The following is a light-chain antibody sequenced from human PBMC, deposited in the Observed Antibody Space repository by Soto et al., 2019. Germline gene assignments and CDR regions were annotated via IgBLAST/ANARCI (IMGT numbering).Light chain of an antibody. CDR2: GAS. V-gene: IGKV1-39*01. Sequence: TQSSSVLSSSTEDRVPISCRMSQSISIYLNWYQLKPGQAPNLLMYGASYLKSGVPTRFSGSGSGTDFTLSISSLQPEDFAMYYCQQTYSSPQNTFGQGTRLEIK. CDR3: QQTYSSPQNT. CDR1: QSISIY. J-gene: IGKJ5*01.